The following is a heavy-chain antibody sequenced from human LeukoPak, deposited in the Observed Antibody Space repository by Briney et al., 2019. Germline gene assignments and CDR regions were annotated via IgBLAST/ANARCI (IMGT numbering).Heavy chain of an antibody. Sequence: ASVKVSCKASGYTFTGYYMHWVRQAPGQGLEWVGWINPNSGGTNYAQKSQGRVTMTRDTSTSTAYMELSRLRSDDTAVYYCARGREQWLDTNGNFDYWGRGTLFTVSS. CDR2: INPNSGGT. CDR3: ARGREQWLDTNGNFDY. CDR1: GYTFTGYY. V-gene: IGHV1-2*02. J-gene: IGHJ4*02. D-gene: IGHD6-19*01.